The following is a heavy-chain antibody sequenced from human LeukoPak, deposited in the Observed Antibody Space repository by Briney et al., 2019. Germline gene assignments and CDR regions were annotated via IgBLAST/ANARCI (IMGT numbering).Heavy chain of an antibody. Sequence: GGSLRLSCAASGFSFSSYNMNWVRQTPGKGLGWVSSITSSSTYTFYADSVKGRFTISRDNSKNTLYLQMNSLRAEDTAVYYCAKGDGSSSFYYYYYYMDVWGKGTTVTVSS. D-gene: IGHD6-6*01. J-gene: IGHJ6*03. CDR1: GFSFSSYN. V-gene: IGHV3-21*04. CDR2: ITSSSTYT. CDR3: AKGDGSSSFYYYYYYMDV.